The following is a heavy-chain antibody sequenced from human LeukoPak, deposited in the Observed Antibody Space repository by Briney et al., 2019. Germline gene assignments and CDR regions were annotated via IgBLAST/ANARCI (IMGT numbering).Heavy chain of an antibody. CDR3: ARDPDITIFGVVKGGFDY. V-gene: IGHV1-2*02. CDR1: GYTFTGYY. D-gene: IGHD3-3*01. Sequence: ASVKVSCKASGYTFTGYYMHWVRQAPGQGLEWMGWINPNSGGTNYAQKFQGRVTMTRDTSISTAYMELSRLGSDDTAVYYCARDPDITIFGVVKGGFDYWGQGTLVTVSS. J-gene: IGHJ4*02. CDR2: INPNSGGT.